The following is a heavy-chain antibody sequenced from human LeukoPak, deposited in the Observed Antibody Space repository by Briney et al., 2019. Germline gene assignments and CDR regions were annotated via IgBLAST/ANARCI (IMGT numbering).Heavy chain of an antibody. CDR1: GYSISSGYY. CDR3: ARVKYCSGGSCYDGAWFDP. J-gene: IGHJ5*02. V-gene: IGHV4-38-2*01. Sequence: SETLSLTCAVSGYSISSGYYWGWIRQPPGKGLEWIGSIYQSGSTYYNPSLKSRVTISVDTSKNQFSLKLISVTAADTAVYYCARVKYCSGGSCYDGAWFDPWGQGTLVTVSS. D-gene: IGHD2-15*01. CDR2: IYQSGST.